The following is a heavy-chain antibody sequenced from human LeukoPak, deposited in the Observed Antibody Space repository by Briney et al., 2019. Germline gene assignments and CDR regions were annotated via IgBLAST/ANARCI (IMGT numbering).Heavy chain of an antibody. J-gene: IGHJ4*02. D-gene: IGHD3-10*01. V-gene: IGHV1-18*01. CDR1: GYTFTSYG. CDR3: ARDAYYYGSGSYYNFDY. CDR2: ISAYNGNT. Sequence: GASVEVSCKASGYTFTSYGISWVRQAPGQGLEWMGWISAYNGNTNYAQKLQGRVTMTTDTSTSTAYMELRSLRSDDTAVYYCARDAYYYGSGSYYNFDYWGQGTLVTVSS.